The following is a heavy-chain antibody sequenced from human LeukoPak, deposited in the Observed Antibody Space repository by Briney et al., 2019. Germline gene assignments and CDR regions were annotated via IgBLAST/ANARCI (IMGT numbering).Heavy chain of an antibody. V-gene: IGHV3-30*04. CDR1: GFSFSSYA. CDR2: ISKDGSNK. CDR3: AGESFDI. J-gene: IGHJ3*02. Sequence: SAGSLRLSCAASGFSFSSYAMDWLRQAPGKGLEWVAVISKDGSNKNSADSVKGRFTISRDNSKNTLYLQMDSLRADDTAVYYCAGESFDIWGQGTMVTVSS.